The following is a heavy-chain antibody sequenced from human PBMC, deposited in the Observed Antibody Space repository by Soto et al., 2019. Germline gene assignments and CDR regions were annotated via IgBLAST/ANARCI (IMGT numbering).Heavy chain of an antibody. CDR3: ASIEYSSPGAFDI. J-gene: IGHJ3*02. V-gene: IGHV4-30-4*01. Sequence: SETLSLTCTVSGGSISSGDYYWSWIRQPPGKGLEWIGYIYYSGSTYYNPSLKSRVTISVDTSKNQFSLKLSSVTAADTAVYYCASIEYSSPGAFDIWGQGTMVTVSS. CDR1: GGSISSGDYY. CDR2: IYYSGST. D-gene: IGHD6-6*01.